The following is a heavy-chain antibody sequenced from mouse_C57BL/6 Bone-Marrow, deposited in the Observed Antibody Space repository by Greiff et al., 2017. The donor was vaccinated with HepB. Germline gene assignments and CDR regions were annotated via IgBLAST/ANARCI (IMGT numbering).Heavy chain of an antibody. J-gene: IGHJ2*01. Sequence: QVQLQQSGAELVRPGTSVKVSCKASGYAFTNYLIEWVKQRPGQGLEWIGVINPGSGGTNYNEKFKGKATLTADKSSSTAYMQLSSLTSEDSAVYFCARSLYDGYSYYFDYWGQGTTLTVSS. CDR1: GYAFTNYL. CDR2: INPGSGGT. CDR3: ARSLYDGYSYYFDY. V-gene: IGHV1-54*01. D-gene: IGHD2-3*01.